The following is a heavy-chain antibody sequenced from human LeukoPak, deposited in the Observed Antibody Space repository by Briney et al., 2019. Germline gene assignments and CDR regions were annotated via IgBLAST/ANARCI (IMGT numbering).Heavy chain of an antibody. D-gene: IGHD6-13*01. CDR1: GYTFTSYD. CDR3: ARGPYSSSWTNWFDP. J-gene: IGHJ5*02. CDR2: MNPNSGNT. Sequence: RASVKVSCKASGYTFTSYDINWVRQATGQGLEWMGWMNPNSGNTGYAQKFQGRVTMTRNTSISTAYMELSSLRSEDTAVYYCARGPYSSSWTNWFDPWGQGTLVTVSS. V-gene: IGHV1-8*01.